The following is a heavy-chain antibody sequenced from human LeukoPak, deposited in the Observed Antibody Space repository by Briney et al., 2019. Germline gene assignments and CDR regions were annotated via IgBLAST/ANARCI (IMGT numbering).Heavy chain of an antibody. V-gene: IGHV1-8*01. D-gene: IGHD6-19*01. J-gene: IGHJ4*02. Sequence: ASVKVSCKASGYTFTSYDINWVRQATGQGLEWMGWMNPNSGNTGYAQKFQGRVTMTRNTSISTAYMELSSLRPEDTAVYYCARGEQQWLGGYFDYWGQGTLVTVSS. CDR3: ARGEQQWLGGYFDY. CDR1: GYTFTSYD. CDR2: MNPNSGNT.